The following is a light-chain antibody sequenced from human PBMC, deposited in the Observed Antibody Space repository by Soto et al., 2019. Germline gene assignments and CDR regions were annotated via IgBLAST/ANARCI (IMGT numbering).Light chain of an antibody. CDR3: MQRIEFPLT. J-gene: IGKJ4*01. CDR2: TVS. V-gene: IGKV2-40*01. Sequence: DIVMTQTPLSLTVTPGEPASISCRSSQSLLDSDDGNTYLDWYLQKPGQSPQLLIYTVSYRASGVPDRFSGSGSGTDFILKISRVEAEDVGVYYCMQRIEFPLTFGGGTKVDIK. CDR1: QSLLDSDDGNTY.